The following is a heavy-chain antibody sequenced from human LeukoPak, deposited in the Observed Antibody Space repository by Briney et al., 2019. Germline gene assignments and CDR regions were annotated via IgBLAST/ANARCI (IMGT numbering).Heavy chain of an antibody. CDR2: IYSSGST. CDR3: AKDEGEFTFDY. CDR1: GDSISSYY. V-gene: IGHV4-4*07. Sequence: PSETLSLTCTVSGDSISSYYWSWIRQPPGKGLEWIGCIYSSGSTNYNPSLKSRVTMSVDTSTNQFSLKLSSVTAADTAVYYCAKDEGEFTFDYWGQGTLVTVSS. J-gene: IGHJ4*02. D-gene: IGHD3-16*01.